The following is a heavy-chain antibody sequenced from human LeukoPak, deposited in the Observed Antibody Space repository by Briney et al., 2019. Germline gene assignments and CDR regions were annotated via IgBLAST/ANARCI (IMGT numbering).Heavy chain of an antibody. Sequence: GGSLRLSCAASGSTFSSYAMSWVRQAPGKGLEWVSAISGSGGSTYYADSVKGRFTISRDNSKNTLYLQMNSPRAEDTAVYYCAKLYGGNYFDYWGQGTLVTVSS. CDR1: GSTFSSYA. V-gene: IGHV3-23*01. J-gene: IGHJ4*02. CDR2: ISGSGGST. D-gene: IGHD4-23*01. CDR3: AKLYGGNYFDY.